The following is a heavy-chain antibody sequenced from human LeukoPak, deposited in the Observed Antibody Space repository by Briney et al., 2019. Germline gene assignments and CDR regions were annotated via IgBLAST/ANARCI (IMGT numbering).Heavy chain of an antibody. V-gene: IGHV4-4*02. D-gene: IGHD3-10*01. CDR2: IYHSGST. J-gene: IGHJ4*02. Sequence: PSGTLSLTCAVSGGSISSSNWWSWVRQPPGKGLEWIGEIYHSGSTNYNPSLKSRVTISVDKSKNQFSLKLSSVTAADTAVYYCARARITMVRGVMIIRGGHLDSWGQGTLVTVSS. CDR1: GGSISSSNW. CDR3: ARARITMVRGVMIIRGGHLDS.